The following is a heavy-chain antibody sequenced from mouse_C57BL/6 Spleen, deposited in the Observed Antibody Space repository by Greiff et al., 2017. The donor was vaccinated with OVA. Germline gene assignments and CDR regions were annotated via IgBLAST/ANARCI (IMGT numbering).Heavy chain of an antibody. Sequence: QVQLKQPGAELVKPGASVKLSCKASGYTFTSYWMHWVKQRPGQGLEWIGMIHPNSGSTNYNEKFKSKATLTVDKSSSTAYMQLSSLTSEDSSVYYCAREGIIYDGYYAYFDYWGQGTTLTVSS. V-gene: IGHV1-64*01. CDR1: GYTFTSYW. J-gene: IGHJ2*01. CDR3: AREGIIYDGYYAYFDY. CDR2: IHPNSGST. D-gene: IGHD2-3*01.